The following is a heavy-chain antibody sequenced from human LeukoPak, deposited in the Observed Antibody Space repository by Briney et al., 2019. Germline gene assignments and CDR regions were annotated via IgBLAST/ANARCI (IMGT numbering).Heavy chain of an antibody. J-gene: IGHJ4*02. CDR3: TTPIAARPTDDY. CDR1: GFTFSNAW. Sequence: TGGSLRLSCAASGFTFSNAWMSWVRQAPGKGLEWVGRIKSKTDGGTTDYAAPVKGRFTISRDDSKNTLYLQMNSLKTEDTAVYYCTTPIAARPTDDYWGQGTLVTVSS. V-gene: IGHV3-15*01. D-gene: IGHD6-6*01. CDR2: IKSKTDGGTT.